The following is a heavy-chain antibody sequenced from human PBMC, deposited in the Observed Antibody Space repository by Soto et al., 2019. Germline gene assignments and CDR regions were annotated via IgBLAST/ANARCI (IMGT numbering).Heavy chain of an antibody. V-gene: IGHV3-74*01. CDR3: SSGTFGLRDT. CDR1: GFTFSAYW. J-gene: IGHJ5*02. CDR2: INPDGTKT. Sequence: EVQLGESGGGLVQPGGSLRLSCAVSGFTFSAYWMHWVRQTPGKGLVWVSRINPDGTKTNYADSVEGRFTISRDNAKSTLYLQMNSLSAEDTAIYFCSSGTFGLRDTWGQGTLVTVSS. D-gene: IGHD3-3*01.